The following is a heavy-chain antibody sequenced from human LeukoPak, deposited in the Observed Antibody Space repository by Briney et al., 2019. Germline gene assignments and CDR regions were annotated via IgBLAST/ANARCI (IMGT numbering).Heavy chain of an antibody. J-gene: IGHJ4*02. V-gene: IGHV1-2*02. CDR3: ARWIRYYYDSSGWEYYFDY. CDR2: INPNSGGT. D-gene: IGHD3-22*01. CDR1: GYTFTGYY. Sequence: ASVKVSCKASGYTFTGYYMHWVRQAPGQGLEWMGWINPNSGGTNYAQKFQGRVTMTRDTSISTAYMELSRLRSDDTAVYYCARWIRYYYDSSGWEYYFDYWGQRTLVTVSP.